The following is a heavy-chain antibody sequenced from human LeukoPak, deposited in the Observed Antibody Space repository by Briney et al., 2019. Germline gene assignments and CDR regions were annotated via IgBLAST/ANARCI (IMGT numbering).Heavy chain of an antibody. J-gene: IGHJ6*03. V-gene: IGHV3-9*01. CDR3: AKEGKSSSSYYYYFMDV. CDR1: GFTFDDYA. Sequence: GRSLRLSCAVSGFTFDDYAMHWVRQAPGKGLEWVSGISWNISSIGYTDSVKGRFTISRDNAKNSLYMQMNSLRAEDTALYYCAKEGKSSSSYYYYFMDVWGKGTTVTVSS. CDR2: ISWNISSI. D-gene: IGHD6-6*01.